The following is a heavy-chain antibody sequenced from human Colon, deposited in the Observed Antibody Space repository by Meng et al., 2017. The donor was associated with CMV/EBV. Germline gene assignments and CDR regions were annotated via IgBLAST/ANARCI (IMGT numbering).Heavy chain of an antibody. D-gene: IGHD2-2*01. V-gene: IGHV3-23*01. CDR2: SGSGGST. Sequence: GESLKISCAASGFTFSSYAMNWVRQAPEKGLEWVSFSGSGGSTYYADSVKGRFTISRDNSKNTLYLQMNGLRAEDTAIYYCARERQVGYWGQGTLVTVSS. CDR1: GFTFSSYA. CDR3: ARERQVGY. J-gene: IGHJ4*02.